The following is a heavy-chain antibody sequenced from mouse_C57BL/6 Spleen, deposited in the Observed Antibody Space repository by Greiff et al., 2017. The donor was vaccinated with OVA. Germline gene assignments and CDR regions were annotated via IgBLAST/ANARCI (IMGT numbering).Heavy chain of an antibody. V-gene: IGHV5-12*01. Sequence: EVKLQESGGGLVQPGGSLKLSCAASGFTFSDYYMYWVRQTPEKRLEWVAYISNGGGSTYYPDTVKGRFTISRDNAKNTLYLQMSRLKSEDTAMYYCARRRYGSSYWYFDVWGTGTTVTVSS. J-gene: IGHJ1*03. CDR2: ISNGGGST. CDR3: ARRRYGSSYWYFDV. D-gene: IGHD1-1*01. CDR1: GFTFSDYY.